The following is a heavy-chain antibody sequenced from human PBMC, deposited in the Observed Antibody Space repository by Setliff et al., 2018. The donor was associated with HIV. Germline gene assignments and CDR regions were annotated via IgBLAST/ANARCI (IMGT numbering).Heavy chain of an antibody. CDR1: GDSIRGYY. CDR2: VFYTGFA. V-gene: IGHV4-59*08. Sequence: SETLSLTCTVSGDSIRGYYWSWIRQPPGKGLEWMGYVFYTGFAAYNPSLKSRLTISVDASKSQFSLTLTSVTAADTAVYYCARQMPIPGIAITPVDYWGQGALVTVSS. CDR3: ARQMPIPGIAITPVDY. D-gene: IGHD5-12*01. J-gene: IGHJ4*02.